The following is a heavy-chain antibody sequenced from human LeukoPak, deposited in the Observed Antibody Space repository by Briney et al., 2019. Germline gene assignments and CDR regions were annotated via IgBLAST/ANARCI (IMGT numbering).Heavy chain of an antibody. V-gene: IGHV3-30-3*01. Sequence: AGGSLRLSCAASGFTFSSYAMHWVRQAPGKGLEWVAVISYDGSNKYYADSVKGRFTISSDNSKNTLYLQMNSLRAEDTAVYYCASDRTLTWGQGTLVTVSS. J-gene: IGHJ4*02. CDR3: ASDRTLT. CDR1: GFTFSSYA. CDR2: ISYDGSNK. D-gene: IGHD4/OR15-4a*01.